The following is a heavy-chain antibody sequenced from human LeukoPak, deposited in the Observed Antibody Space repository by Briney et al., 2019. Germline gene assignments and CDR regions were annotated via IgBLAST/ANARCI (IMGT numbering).Heavy chain of an antibody. V-gene: IGHV3-23*01. J-gene: IGHJ4*02. CDR2: ISGSGGST. CDR1: GFTFSIYA. D-gene: IGHD3-22*01. CDR3: AKVPVIVVLSRYYFDY. Sequence: GGSLRLPYAASGFTFSIYAMSWVRQAPGKGLEWISAISGSGGSTYYADSVKGRFTISRDKSKNTLYLQLNSLSAEDTAVYYCAKVPVIVVLSRYYFDYWGQGTLVTVSS.